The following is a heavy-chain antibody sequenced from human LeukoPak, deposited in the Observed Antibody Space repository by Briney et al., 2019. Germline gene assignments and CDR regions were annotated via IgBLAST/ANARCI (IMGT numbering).Heavy chain of an antibody. Sequence: GGSLRLSCAASGFTFSTYWMHWVRQAPGKGLVWVSRINGEGRSTSHADSVKGRFTISRDNAKNTLYLQMNSLRAEDTAVYYCAREANSGYSSGDDAFDIWGQWTMVTVSS. V-gene: IGHV3-74*01. CDR3: AREANSGYSSGDDAFDI. J-gene: IGHJ3*02. CDR2: INGEGRST. CDR1: GFTFSTYW. D-gene: IGHD6-25*01.